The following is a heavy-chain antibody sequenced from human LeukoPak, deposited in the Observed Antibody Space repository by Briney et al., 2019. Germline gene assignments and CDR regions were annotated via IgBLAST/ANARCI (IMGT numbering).Heavy chain of an antibody. J-gene: IGHJ4*02. D-gene: IGHD3-3*01. Sequence: GGSLRLSCAASGFTFDDYAMHWVRQAPGKGLEWVSGISWNSGSIGYADSVKGRFTISRDNAKNSLYLQMNSLRAEDTALYYCAKAIFGVVTKEYYFDYWGQGTLVTVSS. V-gene: IGHV3-9*01. CDR1: GFTFDDYA. CDR3: AKAIFGVVTKEYYFDY. CDR2: ISWNSGSI.